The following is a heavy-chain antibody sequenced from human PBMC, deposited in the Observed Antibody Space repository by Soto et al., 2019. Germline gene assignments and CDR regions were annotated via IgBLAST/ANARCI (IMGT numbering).Heavy chain of an antibody. V-gene: IGHV4-4*02. Sequence: QVQLQESGPGLVKPSGTLSLTCAVSGGSISSSNWWSWVRQPPGKGLEWIGEIYHSGSTNYNPSLKSRVTISVDKSKSQFSLKLSSVTSADTAVYYCARDFGWLPDESYFDYWGQGTLVTVSS. CDR3: ARDFGWLPDESYFDY. J-gene: IGHJ4*02. CDR2: IYHSGST. D-gene: IGHD6-19*01. CDR1: GGSISSSNW.